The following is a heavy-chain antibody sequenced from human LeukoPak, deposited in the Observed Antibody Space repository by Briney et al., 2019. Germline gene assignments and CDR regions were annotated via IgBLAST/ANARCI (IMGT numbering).Heavy chain of an antibody. Sequence: GGSLRLSCAASGFTLSIYAMSWVRQAPGKGPEWVSGIGGSGSTTYFSGSVRGRFTISRDNSKNTLSLQMNSLRAEDTAVYDCAKGGGIAAPGGDFDYLGQGNLVTVSS. CDR3: AKGGGIAAPGGDFDY. CDR1: GFTLSIYA. CDR2: IGGSGSTT. D-gene: IGHD6-13*01. V-gene: IGHV3-23*01. J-gene: IGHJ4*02.